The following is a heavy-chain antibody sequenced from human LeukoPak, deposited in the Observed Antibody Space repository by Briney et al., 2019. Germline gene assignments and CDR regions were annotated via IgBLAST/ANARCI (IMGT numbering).Heavy chain of an antibody. D-gene: IGHD3-22*01. CDR3: ARVSYCDSSGHWDY. J-gene: IGHJ4*02. V-gene: IGHV3-20*04. CDR1: GFTFYDYG. Sequence: GSLRLSCAASGFTFYDYGMSWVRHAPGKGLEWVSGINWNGGSTGYADSVKGRFTISRDNAKNSLYLQMNSLRAEDTALYYCARVSYCDSSGHWDYWGQGTLVTVSS. CDR2: INWNGGST.